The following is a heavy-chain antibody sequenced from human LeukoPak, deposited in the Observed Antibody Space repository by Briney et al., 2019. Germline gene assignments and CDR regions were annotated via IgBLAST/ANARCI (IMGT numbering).Heavy chain of an antibody. J-gene: IGHJ5*02. CDR3: ARENAYCSGGSCYGRWFDP. CDR1: GFTFSSYS. Sequence: PGGSLRPSCAASGFTFSSYSMNWVRQAPGKGLEWVSSISSSSSYIYYADSVKGRFTISRDNAKNSLYLQMNSLRAEDTAVYYCARENAYCSGGSCYGRWFDPWGQGTLVTVSS. V-gene: IGHV3-21*01. CDR2: ISSSSSYI. D-gene: IGHD2-15*01.